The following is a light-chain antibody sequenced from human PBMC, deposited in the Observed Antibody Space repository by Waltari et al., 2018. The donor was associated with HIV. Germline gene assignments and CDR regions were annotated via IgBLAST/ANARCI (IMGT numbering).Light chain of an antibody. V-gene: IGLV2-14*01. CDR3: SSYTTSSALV. CDR1: SSDVGGYNY. J-gene: IGLJ2*01. CDR2: EVS. Sequence: QSALTQPASVSGSPGQSITISCTGTSSDVGGYNYVSWYQQHPGKAPKLMIYEVSNRPSGISNRFSGSKSGNTASLTTSGLQAEDEADYYCSSYTTSSALVFGGGTNLTVL.